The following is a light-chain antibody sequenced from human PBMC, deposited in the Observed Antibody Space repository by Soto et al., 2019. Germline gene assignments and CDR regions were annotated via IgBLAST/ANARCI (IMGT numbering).Light chain of an antibody. CDR3: QQYGNSLT. CDR1: QSISSSY. Sequence: EIVLTQSPGTLSLSPGERATLSCRASQSISSSYLAWYQQRPGQAPRLLIYGASSRATGIPDRFSGSGSGTDFTLTITRLEREDFAVYYCQQYGNSLTFGEGTKVEIK. CDR2: GAS. J-gene: IGKJ4*01. V-gene: IGKV3-20*01.